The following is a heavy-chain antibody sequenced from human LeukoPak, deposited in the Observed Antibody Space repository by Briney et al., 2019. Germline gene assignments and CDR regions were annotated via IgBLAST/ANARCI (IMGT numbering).Heavy chain of an antibody. J-gene: IGHJ4*02. CDR2: IYHSDNT. CDR3: ARHYYGSGSYSDY. D-gene: IGHD3-10*01. CDR1: GGSISNYF. Sequence: SETLSLTCTVSGGSISNYFWSWIRQPPGKGLECIGYIYHSDNTNYNPSLKSRVTVSVDTSKNQFSLKLSSVTAADTAVYYCARHYYGSGSYSDYWGQGTLVPVSS. V-gene: IGHV4-59*01.